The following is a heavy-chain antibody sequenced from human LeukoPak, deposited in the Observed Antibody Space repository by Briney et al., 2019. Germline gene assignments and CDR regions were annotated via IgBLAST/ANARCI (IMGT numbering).Heavy chain of an antibody. D-gene: IGHD4-17*01. Sequence: ASVKVSCTASGYTFTSYGMGWVRQAPGQGLEWMGWISGYNGNTNYAQKLQDRVTMTTDTSTSTAYMELRSLRSDDTAVYYCARDGNGDYLFGYWGQGTLVTVSS. CDR2: ISGYNGNT. CDR3: ARDGNGDYLFGY. V-gene: IGHV1-18*01. J-gene: IGHJ4*02. CDR1: GYTFTSYG.